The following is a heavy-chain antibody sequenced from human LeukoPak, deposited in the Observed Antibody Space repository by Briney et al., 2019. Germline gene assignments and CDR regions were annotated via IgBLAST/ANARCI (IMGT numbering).Heavy chain of an antibody. CDR2: IYYSRST. V-gene: IGHV4-39*07. Sequence: SETLSLTCTVSGGSISSSSYYWGWIRQPPGKGLEWIGSIYYSRSTYYNPSLKSRVTISVDASKNQFSLKLSSVTAADTAMYYCARGSSRIQLWLPFDYWGQGTLVTVSS. CDR3: ARGSSRIQLWLPFDY. D-gene: IGHD5-18*01. J-gene: IGHJ4*02. CDR1: GGSISSSSYY.